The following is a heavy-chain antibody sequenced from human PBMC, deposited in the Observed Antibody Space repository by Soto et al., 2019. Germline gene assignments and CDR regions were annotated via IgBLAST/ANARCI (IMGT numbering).Heavy chain of an antibody. D-gene: IGHD1-26*01. CDR2: IYHTGSA. V-gene: IGHV4-4*02. J-gene: IGHJ3*01. CDR1: GASLSTSNW. CDR3: ARGPRSGSYSVDGFDV. Sequence: SETLSLTCVVSGASLSTSNWWSWVRQPPGKGLEWIGEIYHTGSASYSPSLKSRLSMSIDKSKNQFSLRLTDVTAADTAKYYCARGPRSGSYSVDGFDVWGQGTVVTVSS.